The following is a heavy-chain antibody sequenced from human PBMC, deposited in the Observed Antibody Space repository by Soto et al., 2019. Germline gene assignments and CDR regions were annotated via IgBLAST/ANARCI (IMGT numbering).Heavy chain of an antibody. CDR2: IYYSGST. CDR3: SKGRGGYQPQPFDP. D-gene: IGHD2-15*01. J-gene: IGHJ5*02. CDR1: GGSISSGDYY. Sequence: PSETLSLTCTVSGGSISSGDYYWSWIRQPPGKGLEWIGYIYYSGSTYYNPSLKSRVTISVDTSKNQFSLKLSSVTAADTAVYYCSKGRGGYQPQPFDPWGQGTLVTVSS. V-gene: IGHV4-30-4*01.